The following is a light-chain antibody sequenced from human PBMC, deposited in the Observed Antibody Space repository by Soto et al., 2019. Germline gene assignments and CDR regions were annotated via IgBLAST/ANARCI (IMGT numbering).Light chain of an antibody. Sequence: EIVLTQSPGTLSLSPGERATLSCRASQSVRSSYLAWYQQKLGQAPRLLIYGVSNRATGIPDRFSGSGSGTDCTLTISRLESEDFEVYYCQQYGTSPRTFGQGTKVEIK. CDR1: QSVRSSY. CDR2: GVS. J-gene: IGKJ1*01. V-gene: IGKV3-20*01. CDR3: QQYGTSPRT.